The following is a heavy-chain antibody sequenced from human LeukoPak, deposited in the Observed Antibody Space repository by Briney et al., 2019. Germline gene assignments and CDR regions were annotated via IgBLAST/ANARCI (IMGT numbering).Heavy chain of an antibody. CDR2: IWYDGRTK. J-gene: IGHJ4*02. D-gene: IGHD6-19*01. Sequence: HPGGSLRLSCEVSGFIFSNYGMHWVRQAPGKGLEWVALIWYDGRTKFHADSVRGRFTISRDNSANTLYLQMSSLRVEDTAVYYCAREWGRIAVAGGPGYWGQGALVTVPS. CDR3: AREWGRIAVAGGPGY. CDR1: GFIFSNYG. V-gene: IGHV3-33*01.